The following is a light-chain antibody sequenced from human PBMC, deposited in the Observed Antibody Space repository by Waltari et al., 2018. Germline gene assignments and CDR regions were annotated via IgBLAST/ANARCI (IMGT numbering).Light chain of an antibody. J-gene: IGLJ2*01. CDR3: SSSTSTSTLA. Sequence: QSALTQPASVSGSPGQSLTISCTGTSSDVGGYNYVSWYPQHPGKAPKLMIYDVSNRPSGVSNRFSVSKSGNTASLTISGLQAEDEADYYCSSSTSTSTLAFGGGTKLTVL. V-gene: IGLV2-14*03. CDR2: DVS. CDR1: SSDVGGYNY.